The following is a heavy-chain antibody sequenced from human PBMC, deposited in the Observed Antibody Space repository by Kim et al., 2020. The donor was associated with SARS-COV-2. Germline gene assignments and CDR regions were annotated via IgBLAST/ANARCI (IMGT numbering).Heavy chain of an antibody. CDR2: IRSKAYGGTT. V-gene: IGHV3-49*04. CDR3: TRHDFWSGYYFDY. CDR1: GFTFGDYA. J-gene: IGHJ4*02. Sequence: GGSLRLSCTASGFTFGDYAMSWVRQAPGKGLEWVGFIRSKAYGGTTEYAASVKGRFTISRDDSKSIAYLQMNSLKTEDTAVYYCTRHDFWSGYYFDYLGQGPLVTVSS. D-gene: IGHD3-3*01.